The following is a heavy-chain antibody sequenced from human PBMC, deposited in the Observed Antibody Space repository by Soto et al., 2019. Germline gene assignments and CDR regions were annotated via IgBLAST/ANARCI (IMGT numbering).Heavy chain of an antibody. J-gene: IGHJ6*02. V-gene: IGHV3-74*01. CDR2: INSDGSST. CDR3: ARDLRYCSGGTCYLYYYGMDV. CDR1: GFTFSNFW. Sequence: EVQLVESGGGLIQPGTSLRLSCAASGFTFSNFWMHWVRQAPGKGLVWVARINSDGSSTSYADSVMGRFTISRDNAKNTLYVQMNSLRAEDTAVYYCARDLRYCSGGTCYLYYYGMDVWGPGTTVTVSS. D-gene: IGHD2-15*01.